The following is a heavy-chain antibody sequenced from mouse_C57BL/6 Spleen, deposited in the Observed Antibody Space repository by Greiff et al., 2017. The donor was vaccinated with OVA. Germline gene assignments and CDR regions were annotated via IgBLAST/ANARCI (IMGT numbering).Heavy chain of an antibody. CDR1: GFSLSTSGMG. J-gene: IGHJ2*01. Sequence: QVQLKQSGPGILQSSQTLSLTCSFSGFSLSTSGMGVSWIRQPSGKGLEWLAHIYWDDDKRYNPSLKSRLTISKDTSRNQVFLKITSVDTADTATYYCARSLTTVVAPYYFDYWGQGTTLTVSS. V-gene: IGHV8-12*01. CDR2: IYWDDDK. CDR3: ARSLTTVVAPYYFDY. D-gene: IGHD1-1*01.